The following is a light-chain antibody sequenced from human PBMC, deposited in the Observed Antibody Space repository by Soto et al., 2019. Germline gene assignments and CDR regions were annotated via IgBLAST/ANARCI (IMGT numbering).Light chain of an antibody. J-gene: IGLJ2*01. V-gene: IGLV2-8*01. CDR3: SSYGGSNNLV. Sequence: QSALTQPPSASGSPGQSVTISCTGASSDDGGYSYVSWYQQHPGKAPKLMIYEVSKRPSGVPDRFSGSKSGNTASLTVSGLQAEDEADYYCSSYGGSNNLVFGGGTKLTVL. CDR2: EVS. CDR1: SSDDGGYSY.